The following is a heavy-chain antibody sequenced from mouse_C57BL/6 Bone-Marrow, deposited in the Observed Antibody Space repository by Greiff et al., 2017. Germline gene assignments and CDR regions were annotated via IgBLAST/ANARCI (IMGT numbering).Heavy chain of an antibody. V-gene: IGHV1-15*01. CDR3: TRYGDVFAY. Sequence: VQLQESGAELVRPGASVTLSCKASGYTFTDYEMHWVKQTPVHGLEWIGAIDPETGGTAYNQKFKGKAILTADKSSSTAYMELRSLTSEDSAFYYCTRYGDVFAYWGQGTLVTVSA. CDR2: IDPETGGT. CDR1: GYTFTDYE. D-gene: IGHD1-1*01. J-gene: IGHJ3*01.